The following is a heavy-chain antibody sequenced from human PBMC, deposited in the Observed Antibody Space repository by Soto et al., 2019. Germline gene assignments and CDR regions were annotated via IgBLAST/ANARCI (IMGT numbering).Heavy chain of an antibody. CDR2: IWYDGSNK. D-gene: IGHD6-19*01. Sequence: HPGGSLRLSCAASGFTFSSYGMHWVRQAPGKGLEWVAVIWYDGSNKYYADSVKGRFTISRDNSKNTLYLQMNSLRAEDTAVYYCARERGSGWYFDYWGQGTLVTVSS. V-gene: IGHV3-33*01. J-gene: IGHJ4*02. CDR1: GFTFSSYG. CDR3: ARERGSGWYFDY.